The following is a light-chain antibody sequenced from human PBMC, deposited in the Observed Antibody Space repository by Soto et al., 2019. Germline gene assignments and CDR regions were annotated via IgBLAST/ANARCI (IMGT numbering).Light chain of an antibody. Sequence: EIVLTQSPGTLSLSPGERATLSCRAGQSVSSSYLAWYQQKPGQAPRLLIYGASSRATGIPDRFSGSGSGTDFTLTISRLEPEDFAVYYCQQYGSSPLTFGQGTRLEI. CDR3: QQYGSSPLT. V-gene: IGKV3-20*01. CDR2: GAS. J-gene: IGKJ5*01. CDR1: QSVSSSY.